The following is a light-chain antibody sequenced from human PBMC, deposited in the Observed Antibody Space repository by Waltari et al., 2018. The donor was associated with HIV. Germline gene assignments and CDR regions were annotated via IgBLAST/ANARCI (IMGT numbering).Light chain of an antibody. CDR2: GAS. Sequence: ILMTQSPVTLSVSPGERATLSCWASQSIRTNLAWYEQKPGQTPRLLIYGASTRATDTPARFSGSGSGTEFTLTISSLQSEDLAFYYCQQYHNWPITFGGGTKVEIK. J-gene: IGKJ4*01. CDR1: QSIRTN. V-gene: IGKV3D-15*01. CDR3: QQYHNWPIT.